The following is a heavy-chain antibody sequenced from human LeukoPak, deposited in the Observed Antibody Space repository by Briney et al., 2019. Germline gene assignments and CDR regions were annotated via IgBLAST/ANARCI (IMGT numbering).Heavy chain of an antibody. V-gene: IGHV1-69*05. CDR1: GGTFSSYA. D-gene: IGHD2-2*02. Sequence: GASVKVSCKASGGTFSSYAISWVRQAPGQGLEWMGGIIPIFGTANYAQKFQGRVTITTDESTSTAYMELSSLRSEDTAVYYCAYTTRGHLSYYYYMDVWGKGTTVTVSS. CDR2: IIPIFGTA. J-gene: IGHJ6*03. CDR3: AYTTRGHLSYYYYMDV.